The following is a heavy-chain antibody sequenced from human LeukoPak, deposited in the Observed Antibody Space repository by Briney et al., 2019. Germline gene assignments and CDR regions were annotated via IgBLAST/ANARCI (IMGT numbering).Heavy chain of an antibody. D-gene: IGHD1-26*01. CDR3: ARFASGNYYGSDY. V-gene: IGHV4-39*07. Sequence: PSETLSLTCTVSGGSISSSSYYWGWIRQPPGKGLEWIGSIYYSGSTYYNPSLKSRVTISVDTSKNQFSLKLNSVTAADTAVYYCARFASGNYYGSDYWGQGTLVTVSS. J-gene: IGHJ4*02. CDR1: GGSISSSSYY. CDR2: IYYSGST.